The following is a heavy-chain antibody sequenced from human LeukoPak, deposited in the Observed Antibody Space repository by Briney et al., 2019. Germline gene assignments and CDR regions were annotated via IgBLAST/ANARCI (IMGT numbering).Heavy chain of an antibody. CDR3: ARDQGGIAAASRSLYYFDY. J-gene: IGHJ4*02. Sequence: SETLSLTCTVSGGSISSYYWSWIRQPAGKGLEWIGRIYSTGSSNYNPSLKSRVTISMDKSKSQFSLKVTSVTAADTAVYYCARDQGGIAAASRSLYYFDYWGQGTLVTVSS. CDR2: IYSTGSS. D-gene: IGHD6-13*01. CDR1: GGSISSYY. V-gene: IGHV4-4*07.